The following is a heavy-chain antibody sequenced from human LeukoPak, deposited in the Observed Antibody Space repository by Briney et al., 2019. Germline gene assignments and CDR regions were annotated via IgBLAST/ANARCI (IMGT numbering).Heavy chain of an antibody. Sequence: GGSLRLSCAASGFTFNNYAMTWVRQAPGKGLEWVSAISGSGGSTHYADSVKGRFTISRDNSKNTLYLLMNSLRAEDTALYYCANYYDSSRYRPFDYCGQGTLVTVSS. CDR3: ANYYDSSRYRPFDY. D-gene: IGHD3-22*01. CDR2: ISGSGGST. J-gene: IGHJ4*02. CDR1: GFTFNNYA. V-gene: IGHV3-23*01.